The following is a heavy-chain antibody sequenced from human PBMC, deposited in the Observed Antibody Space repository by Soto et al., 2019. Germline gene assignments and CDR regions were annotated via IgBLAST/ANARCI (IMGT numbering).Heavy chain of an antibody. V-gene: IGHV4-34*01. CDR3: APQRTGYSSSWTPP. J-gene: IGHJ5*02. Sequence: QVQLQQWGAGLLKPSETLSLTCAVYGGSFSGYYWSWIRQPPGKGLEWIGEINHSGSTNYNPSLKSRVTISVDTSKNQFSLKLSSVTAADTAVYYCAPQRTGYSSSWTPPWGQGTLVTVSS. D-gene: IGHD6-13*01. CDR2: INHSGST. CDR1: GGSFSGYY.